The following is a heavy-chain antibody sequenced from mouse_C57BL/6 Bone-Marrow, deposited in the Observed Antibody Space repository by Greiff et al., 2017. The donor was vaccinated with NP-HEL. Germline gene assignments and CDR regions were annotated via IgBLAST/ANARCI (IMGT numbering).Heavy chain of an antibody. J-gene: IGHJ3*01. V-gene: IGHV1-69*01. CDR1: GYTFTSYW. CDR2: IDPSDSYT. CDR3: ARGLRLRGAY. D-gene: IGHD3-2*02. Sequence: QVQLQQPGAELVMPGASVKLSCKASGYTFTSYWMHWVKQRPGQGLEWIGEIDPSDSYTNYNQKFKGKSTLTVAKSSSTAYMQLSSLTSEDSAVYYCARGLRLRGAYWGQGTLVTVSA.